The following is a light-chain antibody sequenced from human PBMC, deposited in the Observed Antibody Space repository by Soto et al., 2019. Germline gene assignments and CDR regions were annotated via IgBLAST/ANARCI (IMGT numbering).Light chain of an antibody. Sequence: QSVLKHPASGSWAPGQASRIPCTGNSSDIGGYNYVSWYQHHPGKAPKLIIYDVTNRPSGVSNPFSGSKSGNTASLTISGLQPEDEADYYCSSYTTSNTRQIVFGTGTKVTVL. CDR1: SSDIGGYNY. CDR3: SSYTTSNTRQIV. V-gene: IGLV2-14*03. CDR2: DVT. J-gene: IGLJ1*01.